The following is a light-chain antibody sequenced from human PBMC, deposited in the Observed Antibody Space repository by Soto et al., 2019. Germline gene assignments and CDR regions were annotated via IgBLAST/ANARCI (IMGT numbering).Light chain of an antibody. J-gene: IGLJ2*01. CDR1: RSNIGAGYD. CDR2: DNS. CDR3: PYYGVIMRGQA. Sequence: QSVLTQPPSLSGAPGQRVTISCTGSRSNIGAGYDVHWYQHLPGTAPKVLIFDNSNRPSGVPDRFSGSKSGTSASLAITGLQAEDDAVYYRPYYGVIMRGQAFGGGTKLTVL. V-gene: IGLV1-40*01.